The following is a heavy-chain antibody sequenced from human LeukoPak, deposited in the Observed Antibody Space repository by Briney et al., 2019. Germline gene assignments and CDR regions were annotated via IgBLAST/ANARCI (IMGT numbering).Heavy chain of an antibody. J-gene: IGHJ4*02. CDR2: IKPNRGGT. CDR3: ARDYVDY. D-gene: IGHD3-16*01. CDR1: GYTFTRYY. V-gene: IGHV1-2*02. Sequence: ASVKVSCKASGYTFTRYYMHWVRQAPGQGVEWMGWIKPNRGGTSYAQKFQGRVTMTRDTSISTAYTERSRLRSDDTAVYDCARDYVDYWGQGTLVTVSP.